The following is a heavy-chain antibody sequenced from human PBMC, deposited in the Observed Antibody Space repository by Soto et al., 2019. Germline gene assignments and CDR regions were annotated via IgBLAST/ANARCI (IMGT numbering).Heavy chain of an antibody. D-gene: IGHD1-26*01. J-gene: IGHJ6*02. CDR1: GFTFSSYA. Sequence: QVQLVESGGGVVQPGRSLRLSCAASGFTFSSYAMHWVRQAPGKGLEWVAVISYDGSNKYYADSVKGRFTISRDNSKNTLYLQMNSLRAEDTAVYYCARYGCIVGATGRRYYYYYGMDVWGQGTTVTVSS. CDR3: ARYGCIVGATGRRYYYYYGMDV. V-gene: IGHV3-30-3*01. CDR2: ISYDGSNK.